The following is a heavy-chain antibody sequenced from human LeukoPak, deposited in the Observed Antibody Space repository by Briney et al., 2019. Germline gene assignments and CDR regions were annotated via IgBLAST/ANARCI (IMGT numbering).Heavy chain of an antibody. CDR3: AGGGAVHCSGGSCYSYWFDP. CDR2: INHSGST. V-gene: IGHV4-34*01. CDR1: GGSFSGYY. Sequence: PSETLSLTCAVYGGSFSGYYWSWIRQPPGKGLEWIGEINHSGSTNYNPSLKSRVTISVDTSKNQFSLKLSSVTAADTAVYYCAGGGAVHCSGGSCYSYWFDPWGQGTLVTVSS. D-gene: IGHD2-15*01. J-gene: IGHJ5*02.